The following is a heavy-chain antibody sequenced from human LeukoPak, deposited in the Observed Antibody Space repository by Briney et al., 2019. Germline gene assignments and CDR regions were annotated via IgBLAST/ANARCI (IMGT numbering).Heavy chain of an antibody. D-gene: IGHD6-6*01. J-gene: IGHJ4*02. CDR1: GFTLSSYS. Sequence: PGGSLRLSCAASGFTLSSYSMNWVRQAPGKGLEWVSYISSSTHIYYADSVKGRFTISRDNARNSLYLQMNSLRAEDTAIYYCARSEHSSSSFDYWGQGTLVTVSS. CDR3: ARSEHSSSSFDY. V-gene: IGHV3-21*01. CDR2: ISSSTHI.